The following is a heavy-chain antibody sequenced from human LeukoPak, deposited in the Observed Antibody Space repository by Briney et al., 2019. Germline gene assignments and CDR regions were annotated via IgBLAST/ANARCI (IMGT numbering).Heavy chain of an antibody. D-gene: IGHD2-2*01. CDR1: GGSISNYY. CDR2: VYSSGKT. J-gene: IGHJ5*02. V-gene: IGHV4-59*08. CDR3: ARHYCSSTSCPDNWFDP. Sequence: SETLSLTCTVSGGSISNYYWSWLRQPPGKGLEGFGYVYSSGKTNYNPSLKGRVTMSADTSKNQFSLKLSPVTAADTAVYYCARHYCSSTSCPDNWFDPWGQGTLVTVSS.